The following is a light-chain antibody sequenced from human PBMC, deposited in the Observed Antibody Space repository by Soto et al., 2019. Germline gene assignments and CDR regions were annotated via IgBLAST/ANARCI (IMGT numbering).Light chain of an antibody. CDR1: QNIGIY. CDR2: AVV. CDR3: QQSHTVPWT. Sequence: DIQMTQSPSSLSASVGDRVTITCRTSQNIGIYLNWYQQKPGKVTKILISAVVSLQGGVPSRFSSSGCGTDFNLISSSLQPEDVATYYCQQSHTVPWTFGQGTKVEI. V-gene: IGKV1-39*01. J-gene: IGKJ1*01.